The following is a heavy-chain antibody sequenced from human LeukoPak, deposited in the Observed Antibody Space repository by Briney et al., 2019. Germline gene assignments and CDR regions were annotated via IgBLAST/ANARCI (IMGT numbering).Heavy chain of an antibody. Sequence: GGSLRLSCAASGVTFTSYAMHWVRQAPGKGLEYVSAISSNGDNTYYANSVKGRFTISRDNSKNTLYLQMASLRGEDTAVYYCARAPREGFSGSYHDYWGQGTLVTVSS. CDR3: ARAPREGFSGSYHDY. D-gene: IGHD1-26*01. CDR1: GVTFTSYA. J-gene: IGHJ4*02. V-gene: IGHV3-64*01. CDR2: ISSNGDNT.